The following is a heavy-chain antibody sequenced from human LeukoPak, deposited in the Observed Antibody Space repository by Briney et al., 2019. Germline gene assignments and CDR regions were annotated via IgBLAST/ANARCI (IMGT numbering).Heavy chain of an antibody. Sequence: PSETLSLTCTVSGGSISSYYWSWIRQPPGKGLEWIGYIYYSGSTYYNPSLKSRVTISVDTSKNQFSLKLSSVTAADTAVYYCARVVYSSGCFDYWGQGTLVTVSS. D-gene: IGHD6-19*01. CDR3: ARVVYSSGCFDY. CDR1: GGSISSYY. CDR2: IYYSGST. V-gene: IGHV4-59*01. J-gene: IGHJ4*02.